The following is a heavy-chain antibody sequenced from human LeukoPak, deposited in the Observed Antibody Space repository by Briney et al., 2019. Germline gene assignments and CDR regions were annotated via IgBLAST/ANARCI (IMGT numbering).Heavy chain of an antibody. V-gene: IGHV4-34*01. CDR3: ARVFPAEDYFDY. Sequence: KPSETLSLTCAVYGGSFSGYYWSWIRQPPGKGLEWIGEINHSGSTNYNPSLKSRVTISVDTSKNQLSLKLSSVTAADTAVYYCARVFPAEDYFDYWGQGTLVTVSS. CDR2: INHSGST. J-gene: IGHJ4*02. D-gene: IGHD2-2*01. CDR1: GGSFSGYY.